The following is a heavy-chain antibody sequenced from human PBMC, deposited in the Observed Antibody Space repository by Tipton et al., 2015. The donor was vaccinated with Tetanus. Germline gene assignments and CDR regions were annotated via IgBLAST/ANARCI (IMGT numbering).Heavy chain of an antibody. Sequence: SLRLSCAASGFTFDEHAMHWVRQAPGKGLEWVSGILWNSARIGYADSVKGRFTISIDNAKNSLYLEMNSLRAEDTALYYCTEDMSPGGADCWGQGTPVTVSS. CDR2: ILWNSARI. D-gene: IGHD4-23*01. CDR3: TEDMSPGGADC. CDR1: GFTFDEHA. V-gene: IGHV3-9*01. J-gene: IGHJ4*02.